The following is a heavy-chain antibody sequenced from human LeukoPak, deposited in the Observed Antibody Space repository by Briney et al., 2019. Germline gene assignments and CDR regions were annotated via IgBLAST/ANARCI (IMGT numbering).Heavy chain of an antibody. Sequence: SVKVSCKASGGTFSSYAISWVRQAPGQGLEWMGGIIPIFGTANYAQKFQGRVTITADESASTAYMELSSLRSEDTAVYYCARDPLGGLLYAFDIWGQGTMVTVSS. CDR2: IIPIFGTA. CDR3: ARDPLGGLLYAFDI. V-gene: IGHV1-69*13. D-gene: IGHD1-26*01. CDR1: GGTFSSYA. J-gene: IGHJ3*02.